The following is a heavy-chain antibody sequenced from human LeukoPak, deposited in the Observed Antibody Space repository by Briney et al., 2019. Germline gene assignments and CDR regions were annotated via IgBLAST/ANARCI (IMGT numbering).Heavy chain of an antibody. CDR1: GFTFSTYT. Sequence: GGSLRLSCAASGFTFSTYTMNWVRKAPGKGLECVSSISSGSSYISYADSLKGRFNISRDNPKNSLYLQINSLRAEDTAVYYCARDACSSTSCFRDYWGQGTRVTVSS. J-gene: IGHJ4*02. D-gene: IGHD2-2*01. CDR2: ISSGSSYI. CDR3: ARDACSSTSCFRDY. V-gene: IGHV3-21*01.